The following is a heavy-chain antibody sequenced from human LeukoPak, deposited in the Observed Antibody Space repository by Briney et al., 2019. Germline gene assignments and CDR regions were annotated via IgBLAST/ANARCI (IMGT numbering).Heavy chain of an antibody. D-gene: IGHD1-1*01. J-gene: IGHJ4*02. CDR1: GYTFTGYY. V-gene: IGHV1-2*02. CDR2: INPNSGGT. Sequence: ASVKVACKASGYTFTGYYMHWVRQAPGQGLEWMGWINPNSGGTNYAQKFQGRVTMTRDTSISTAYMELSRLRSDDTAVYYCARGPLNWNDVLDYWGQGTLVTVSS. CDR3: ARGPLNWNDVLDY.